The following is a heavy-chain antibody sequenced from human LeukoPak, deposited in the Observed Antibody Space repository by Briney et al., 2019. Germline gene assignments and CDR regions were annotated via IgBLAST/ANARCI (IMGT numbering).Heavy chain of an antibody. CDR1: GFTFSSYS. D-gene: IGHD3-10*01. V-gene: IGHV3-48*04. J-gene: IGHJ4*02. Sequence: GGSLRLSCAASGFTFSSYSMKWVRQAPGKGLEWVSYISSSGTIYYADSVKGRFTISRDNAKNSLYLQMNNLRAEDTAVYYCARGSGGSGSYPFDYWGQGTLVTVSS. CDR2: ISSSGTI. CDR3: ARGSGGSGSYPFDY.